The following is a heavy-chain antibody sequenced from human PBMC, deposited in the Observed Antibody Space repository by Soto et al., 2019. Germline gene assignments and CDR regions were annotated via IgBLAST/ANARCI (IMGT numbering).Heavy chain of an antibody. D-gene: IGHD5-18*01. CDR2: IIPIFGTA. V-gene: IGHV1-69*13. CDR1: GGTFSSYA. Sequence: SVKASCKASGGTFSSYAISWVRQAPGQGLEWMGGIIPIFGTANYAQKFQGRVTITADESTSTAYMELSSLRSEDTAVYYCATHVDTAMVIPYLFDYWGQGTLVTVSS. CDR3: ATHVDTAMVIPYLFDY. J-gene: IGHJ4*02.